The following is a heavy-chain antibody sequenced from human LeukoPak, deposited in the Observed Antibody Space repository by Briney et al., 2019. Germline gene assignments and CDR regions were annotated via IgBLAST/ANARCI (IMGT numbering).Heavy chain of an antibody. J-gene: IGHJ4*02. V-gene: IGHV2-5*01. CDR2: IYWNDDK. Sequence: SGPTLVNPTQTLTLTCTFPGFSLSTSGVGVGWIRQPPGKALEWLGIIYWNDDKRYSPSLKSRLTITKDTSKNQVVLTITNMDPVDTATYFCAHEGYCSTASCYYFDHWGQGTLVTASS. CDR1: GFSLSTSGVG. D-gene: IGHD2-2*01. CDR3: AHEGYCSTASCYYFDH.